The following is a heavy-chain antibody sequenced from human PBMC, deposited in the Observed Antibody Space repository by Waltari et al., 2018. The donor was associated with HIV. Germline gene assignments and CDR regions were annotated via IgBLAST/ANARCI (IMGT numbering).Heavy chain of an antibody. CDR1: GFSVSANY. D-gene: IGHD2-2*01. V-gene: IGHV3-53*01. J-gene: IGHJ4*02. CDR2: VYLGGRA. CDR3: ARALTRGLWDS. Sequence: VQLVESGGGLIQPGGSLSLSCAASGFSVSANYMSWGRQAPGKRPGCVLVVYLGGRADYADSVRGRFTTSRDESKNMLYLQMNSLRAEDTAVYYCARALTRGLWDSWGQGTLVSVSS.